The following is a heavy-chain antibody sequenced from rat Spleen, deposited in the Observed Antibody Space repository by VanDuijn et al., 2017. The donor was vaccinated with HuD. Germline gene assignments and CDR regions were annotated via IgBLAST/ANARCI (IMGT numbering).Heavy chain of an antibody. J-gene: IGHJ2*01. D-gene: IGHD4-3*01. Sequence: EVKLVESGGGLVQPGRSLKLSCAASGFNFNDHWMGWVRQAPGKGLEWIGEVNKDSSIKKYSPSLKDKITISRDNVQNTLYLQMNKLGSEDTGTYYCAREELGVRDWGQGVMVTVSS. V-gene: IGHV4-2*01. CDR1: GFNFNDHW. CDR2: VNKDSSIK. CDR3: AREELGVRD.